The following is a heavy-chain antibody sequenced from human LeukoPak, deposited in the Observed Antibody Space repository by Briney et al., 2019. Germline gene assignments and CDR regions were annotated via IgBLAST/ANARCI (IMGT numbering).Heavy chain of an antibody. CDR3: ARGSDFWSGYYVY. CDR1: GGTFSSYA. CDR2: IIPIFGTA. Sequence: PVKVSCKASGGTFSSYAISWVRQAPGQGLEWMGGIIPIFGTANYAQKFQGRVTITADESTSTAYMELSSLRSEDTAVYYCARGSDFWSGYYVYWGQGTLVTVSS. V-gene: IGHV1-69*13. D-gene: IGHD3-3*01. J-gene: IGHJ4*02.